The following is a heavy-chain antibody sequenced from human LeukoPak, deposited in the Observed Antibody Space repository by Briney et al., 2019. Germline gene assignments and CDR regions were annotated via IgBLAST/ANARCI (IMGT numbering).Heavy chain of an antibody. Sequence: GAALKISYKGSGSTFTSYWIGWVRPMPGKGLEWMGIIYPGDSETRYSPSFQGQVTISADKSINTAYLQWSTLKASDTAMYYCARGYYYDSSGYPDYWGQGTLVTVSS. V-gene: IGHV5-51*01. CDR3: ARGYYYDSSGYPDY. J-gene: IGHJ4*02. CDR2: IYPGDSET. D-gene: IGHD3-22*01. CDR1: GSTFTSYW.